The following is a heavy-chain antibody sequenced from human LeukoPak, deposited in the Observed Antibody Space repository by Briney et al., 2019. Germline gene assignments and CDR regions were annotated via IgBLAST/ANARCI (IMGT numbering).Heavy chain of an antibody. CDR3: ARDGNRLEMATSSFDY. CDR2: INPSGGST. CDR1: GYTFTGYY. V-gene: IGHV1-46*01. J-gene: IGHJ4*02. D-gene: IGHD5-24*01. Sequence: VASVKVSCKASGYTFTGYYMHWVRQVPGQGLEWMGIINPSGGSTSYAQKFQGRVTMTRDTSTSTVYMELSSLRSEDTAVYYCARDGNRLEMATSSFDYWGQGTLVTVSS.